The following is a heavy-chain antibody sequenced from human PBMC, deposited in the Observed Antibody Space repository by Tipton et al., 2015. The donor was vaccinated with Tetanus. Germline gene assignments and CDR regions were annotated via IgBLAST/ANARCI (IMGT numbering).Heavy chain of an antibody. CDR3: ARPLTSVAFGGFAFDV. V-gene: IGHV5-51*01. J-gene: IGHJ3*01. CDR2: IYPGDSYS. Sequence: VQLVQSGAEVKKSGESLKISCKASGYSFTSYWIGWVRQMPGKGLEWMGIIYPGDSYSTYSPSFEGQVTISVDRSIDTAYLQWSSLKASDTAIYYCARPLTSVAFGGFAFDVWGQGTLVTVSS. CDR1: GYSFTSYW. D-gene: IGHD3-16*01.